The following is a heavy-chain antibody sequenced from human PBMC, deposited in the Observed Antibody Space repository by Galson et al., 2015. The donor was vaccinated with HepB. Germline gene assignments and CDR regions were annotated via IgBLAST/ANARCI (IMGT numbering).Heavy chain of an antibody. D-gene: IGHD1-7*01. V-gene: IGHV3-49*03. J-gene: IGHJ5*02. CDR3: TRGNFYGPFDP. Sequence: SLRLSCAVSRPSFGDFAMSWFRRAPGKGLEWVGFIRSNNYGGTIRYAASLRGRFRISRDDSKNIAYLQMNSLKTEDTAVYFCTRGNFYGPFDPWRQGSRVTVSS. CDR2: IRSNNYGGTI. CDR1: RPSFGDFA.